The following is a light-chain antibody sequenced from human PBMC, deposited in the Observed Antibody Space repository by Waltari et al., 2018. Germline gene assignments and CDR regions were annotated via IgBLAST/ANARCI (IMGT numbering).Light chain of an antibody. V-gene: IGKV3-20*01. CDR3: QHYVSLPVT. Sequence: EIVLTQSPGTLSLSSGERATLPCRTSQSINKYLAWYQQKPGQAPRLLIYHASSRATGIPERFSGSGSGTDFSLTISRLEPEDFAVYYCQHYVSLPVTFGQGTKVEIK. J-gene: IGKJ1*01. CDR1: QSINKY. CDR2: HAS.